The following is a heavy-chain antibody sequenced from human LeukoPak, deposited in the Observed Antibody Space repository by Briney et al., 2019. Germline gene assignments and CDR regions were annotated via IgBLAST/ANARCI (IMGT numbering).Heavy chain of an antibody. D-gene: IGHD3-22*01. Sequence: SETLSLTCAVSGYSISSGYYWGWIRQPPGKGLEWIGSIYHSGSTYYTPSLKSRVTISVDTSKNQFSLKLSSVTAADTAVYYCARIGYYDSSGYPDYWGQGTLVTVSS. CDR3: ARIGYYDSSGYPDY. CDR2: IYHSGST. V-gene: IGHV4-38-2*01. CDR1: GYSISSGYY. J-gene: IGHJ4*02.